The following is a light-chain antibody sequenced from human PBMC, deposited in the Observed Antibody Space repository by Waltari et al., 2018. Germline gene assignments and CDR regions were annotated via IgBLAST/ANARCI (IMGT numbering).Light chain of an antibody. CDR3: QQLNTYPLT. CDR2: AAS. V-gene: IGKV1-9*01. Sequence: DIQLTQSPSFLSAAVGDRVTITCRASQGISTYLAWYQQKPGKAPAVLIFAASSLQNWVPGRFSGHGSGTEFTLTIRSLQPEDVGTYYCQQLNTYPLTFGGGTKVEIK. CDR1: QGISTY. J-gene: IGKJ4*01.